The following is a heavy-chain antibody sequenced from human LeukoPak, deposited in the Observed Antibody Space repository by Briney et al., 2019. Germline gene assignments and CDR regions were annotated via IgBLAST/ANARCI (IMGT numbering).Heavy chain of an antibody. CDR1: GGSINSGGYY. D-gene: IGHD3-22*01. J-gene: IGHJ3*02. V-gene: IGHV4-31*03. CDR3: ARDRYYYDSSGYYPRTDAFDI. CDR2: IYYSGST. Sequence: SETLSLTCTVSGGSINSGGYYWSWIRQHPGKGLEWIGYIYYSGSTYYNPSLKSRVTISVDTSKNQFSLKLSSVTAADTAAYYCARDRYYYDSSGYYPRTDAFDIWGQGTMVTVSS.